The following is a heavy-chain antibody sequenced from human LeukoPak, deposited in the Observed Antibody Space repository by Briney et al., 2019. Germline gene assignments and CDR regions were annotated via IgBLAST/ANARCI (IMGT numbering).Heavy chain of an antibody. CDR3: AKSGEYAYQYGMDV. D-gene: IGHD3-10*01. Sequence: GGSLRLSCAASRFTFSNYAMTWVRQAPGKGLECVSTISSSGVSTYYADSVRGRFTISRDNSKNTLYLQMNSLRAEDTAVYYCAKSGEYAYQYGMDVRGQGTTVTVS. CDR2: ISSSGVST. J-gene: IGHJ6*02. CDR1: RFTFSNYA. V-gene: IGHV3-23*01.